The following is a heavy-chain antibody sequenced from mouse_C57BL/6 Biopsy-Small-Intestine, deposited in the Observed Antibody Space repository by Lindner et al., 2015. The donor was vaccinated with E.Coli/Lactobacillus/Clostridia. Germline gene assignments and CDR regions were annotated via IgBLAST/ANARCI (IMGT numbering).Heavy chain of an antibody. Sequence: VQLQESGPGLVAPSQSLSITCTVSGFSLTSCGVDWVRQSPGKGLEWLGVIWGVGNTNYNSALKSRLSISKDNSKSQVFLKMNSLQTDDTAMYYCASSYSNYGGFAYWGQGTLVTVSA. J-gene: IGHJ3*01. CDR2: IWGVGNT. D-gene: IGHD2-5*01. CDR3: ASSYSNYGGFAY. V-gene: IGHV2-6*01. CDR1: GFSLTSCG.